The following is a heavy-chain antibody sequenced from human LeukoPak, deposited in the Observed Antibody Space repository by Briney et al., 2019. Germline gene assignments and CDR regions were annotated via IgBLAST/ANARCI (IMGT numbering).Heavy chain of an antibody. D-gene: IGHD3-10*01. V-gene: IGHV3-30*02. CDR1: GFTFSSYG. CDR3: ARDYNRAYYYGSGFDY. CDR2: IRYDGSKK. J-gene: IGHJ4*02. Sequence: GGSLRLSCAASGFTFSSYGMNWVRQAPGKGLEWVAFIRYDGSKKYSADSVKGRFTISRDNSKNTLYLQMNSLRAEDTAVYYCARDYNRAYYYGSGFDYWGQGTLVTVSS.